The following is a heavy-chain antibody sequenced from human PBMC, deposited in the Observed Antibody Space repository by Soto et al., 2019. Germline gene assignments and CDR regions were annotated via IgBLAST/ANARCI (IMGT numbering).Heavy chain of an antibody. CDR1: GGSFSGYY. Sequence: SETLSLTCAVYGGSFSGYYWSWIRQPPGKGLEWIGEINHSGSTNYNPSLKSRVTISVDTSKNQFSLKLSSVTAADTAVYYCARVGNWSYRPIDYWGQGTLVTVSS. D-gene: IGHD1-7*01. V-gene: IGHV4-34*01. CDR2: INHSGST. CDR3: ARVGNWSYRPIDY. J-gene: IGHJ4*02.